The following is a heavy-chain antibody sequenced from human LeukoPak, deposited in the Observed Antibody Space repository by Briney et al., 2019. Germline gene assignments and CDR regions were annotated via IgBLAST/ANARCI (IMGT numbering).Heavy chain of an antibody. Sequence: SETLSLTCTVSGGSISSYYWSWIRQPPGKGLEWIGYIYYSGSTNYNPSLKSRVTISVDTSKNQFSLKLSSVTAADTAVYYCARSVEGYCRGGSCYYYSYYMDVWGKGITVTVSS. D-gene: IGHD2-15*01. CDR2: IYYSGST. V-gene: IGHV4-59*01. J-gene: IGHJ6*03. CDR1: GGSISSYY. CDR3: ARSVEGYCRGGSCYYYSYYMDV.